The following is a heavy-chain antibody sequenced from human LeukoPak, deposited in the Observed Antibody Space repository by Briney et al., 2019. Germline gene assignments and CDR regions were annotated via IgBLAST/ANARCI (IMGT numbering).Heavy chain of an antibody. CDR2: IYYSGST. CDR3: ARVSGDYNYYYYYGMDV. Sequence: SETLSLTCTVSGGSLSSYYWSWIRQPPGKGLEWIGYIYYSGSTNYNPSLKSRVTISVDTSKNQFSLKLSSVTAADTAVYYCARVSGDYNYYYYYGMDVWGQGTTVTVSS. CDR1: GGSLSSYY. D-gene: IGHD4-17*01. V-gene: IGHV4-59*01. J-gene: IGHJ6*02.